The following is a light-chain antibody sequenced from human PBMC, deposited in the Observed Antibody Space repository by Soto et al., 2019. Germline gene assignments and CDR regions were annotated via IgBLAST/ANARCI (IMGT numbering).Light chain of an antibody. CDR2: GAS. CDR3: QQYNNWPQWT. V-gene: IGKV3-15*01. CDR1: QSVSST. J-gene: IGKJ1*01. Sequence: EIVMTQSPATLSVSPGERATLSCRASQSVSSTLAWYQQKPGQAPRLRIYGASTRATGIPARFSGSGSGTEFTLTISSLQSEDFAVYYCQQYNNWPQWTFGQGTKVEIK.